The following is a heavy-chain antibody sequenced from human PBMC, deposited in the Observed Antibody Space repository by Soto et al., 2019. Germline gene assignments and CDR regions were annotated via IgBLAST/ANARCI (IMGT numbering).Heavy chain of an antibody. CDR1: GFTFSSYA. D-gene: IGHD1-26*01. V-gene: IGHV3-23*01. Sequence: GGSLRLSCAASGFTFSSYAMTWVRQAPGKGLEGVSLISCSGGSTYYAYSVKGRFSISRDNAKNTLYLHMNSLRVEDTAVYYCAKVGVGTTFYALDXWGQGTTVTVSX. CDR2: ISCSGGST. J-gene: IGHJ6*02. CDR3: AKVGVGTTFYALDX.